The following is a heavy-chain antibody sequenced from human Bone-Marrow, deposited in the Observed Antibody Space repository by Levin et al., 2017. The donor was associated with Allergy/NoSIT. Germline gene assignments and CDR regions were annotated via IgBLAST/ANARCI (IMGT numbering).Heavy chain of an antibody. D-gene: IGHD5-24*01. Sequence: GESLKISCKASGYTFTSYDINWVRQATGQGLEWMGWMNPNSGNTGYAQKFQGRVTMTRNTSISTAYMELSSLRSEDTAVYYCARDHKAPRRDGYRTFDYWGQGTLVTVSS. CDR3: ARDHKAPRRDGYRTFDY. CDR1: GYTFTSYD. V-gene: IGHV1-8*01. CDR2: MNPNSGNT. J-gene: IGHJ4*02.